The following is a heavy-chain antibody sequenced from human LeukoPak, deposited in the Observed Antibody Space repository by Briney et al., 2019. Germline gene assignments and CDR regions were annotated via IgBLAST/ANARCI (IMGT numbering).Heavy chain of an antibody. CDR3: ARDSHNWNYSGFDP. J-gene: IGHJ5*02. Sequence: AASVKVSCKASGYTFTGYYMHWVRQAPGQGLEWMGWINPNGGGTNYAQKFQGRVTMTRDTSISTAYMELSRLRSDDTAVYYCARDSHNWNYSGFDPWGQGTLVTVSS. D-gene: IGHD1-7*01. V-gene: IGHV1-2*02. CDR2: INPNGGGT. CDR1: GYTFTGYY.